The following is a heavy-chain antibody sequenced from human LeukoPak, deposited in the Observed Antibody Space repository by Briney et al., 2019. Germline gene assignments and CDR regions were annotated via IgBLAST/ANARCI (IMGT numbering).Heavy chain of an antibody. D-gene: IGHD2-15*01. CDR3: GRAGSSGGEDYYYYYMDV. J-gene: IGHJ6*03. CDR2: INPSGGST. Sequence: ASVKVSCKASGYTFTSYYMHWVRQAPGQGLEWMGIINPSGGSTSYAQKFQGRVTMTRDMSTSTVYMELSSLRSEDTAVYYCGRAGSSGGEDYYYYYMDVWGKGTTVTVSS. V-gene: IGHV1-46*01. CDR1: GYTFTSYY.